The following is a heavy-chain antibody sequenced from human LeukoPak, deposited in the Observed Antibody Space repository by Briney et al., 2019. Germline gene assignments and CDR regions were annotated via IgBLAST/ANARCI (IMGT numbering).Heavy chain of an antibody. D-gene: IGHD3-22*01. V-gene: IGHV1-8*01. CDR2: MNPNSGDT. Sequence: ASVKVSCKASGYTFTSYDINWVRQASGQGPEWMGWMNPNSGDTGYAQKFQGKVTMTRSTTTSTAYMELSSLRSEDTAVYFCARPRSAYYDSSGYDLWGQGTLVTVSS. CDR1: GYTFTSYD. CDR3: ARPRSAYYDSSGYDL. J-gene: IGHJ4*02.